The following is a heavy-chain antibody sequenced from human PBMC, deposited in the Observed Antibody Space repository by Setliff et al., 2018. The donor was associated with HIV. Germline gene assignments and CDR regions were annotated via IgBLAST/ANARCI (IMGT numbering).Heavy chain of an antibody. CDR3: ARGEGSIAVAGIDERYAFDI. V-gene: IGHV1-69*05. J-gene: IGHJ3*02. Sequence: SVKVSCKASGGTFSSYAISWVRQAPGQGLEWMGGIIPIFGTANYAQKFQGRVTITTDESTSTAYMELSSLRSEDTAVYYCARGEGSIAVAGIDERYAFDIWGQGTMVT. CDR2: IIPIFGTA. CDR1: GGTFSSYA. D-gene: IGHD6-19*01.